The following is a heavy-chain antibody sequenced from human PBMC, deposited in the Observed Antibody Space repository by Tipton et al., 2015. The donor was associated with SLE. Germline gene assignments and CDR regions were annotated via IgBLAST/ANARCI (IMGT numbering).Heavy chain of an antibody. CDR3: ARDEYRYDATGYHLLGHFDF. CDR2: IYTSGST. Sequence: TLSLTCTVSGGSISSGSYYWSWIRQPAGKGLEWIGRIYTSGSTNYNPSLKSRVTISVDTSKNRFSLKLNSVTAADTAVYYCARDEYRYDATGYHLLGHFDFWGQGTLVTVSS. D-gene: IGHD3-22*01. CDR1: GGSISSGSYY. J-gene: IGHJ4*02. V-gene: IGHV4-61*02.